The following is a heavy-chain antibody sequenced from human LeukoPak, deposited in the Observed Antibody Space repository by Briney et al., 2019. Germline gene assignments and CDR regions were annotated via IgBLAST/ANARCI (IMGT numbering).Heavy chain of an antibody. J-gene: IGHJ3*02. V-gene: IGHV4-61*08. CDR2: IYYSGST. Sequence: SSETLSLTCTVSGGSISSGGYYWSWIRQHPGKGLEWIGYIYYSGSTNYNPSLKSRVTISVDTSKNQFSLKLSSVTAADTAVYYCARVWWPPRYYYDSSGTPDAFDIWGQGTMVTVSS. CDR3: ARVWWPPRYYYDSSGTPDAFDI. CDR1: GGSISSGGYY. D-gene: IGHD3-22*01.